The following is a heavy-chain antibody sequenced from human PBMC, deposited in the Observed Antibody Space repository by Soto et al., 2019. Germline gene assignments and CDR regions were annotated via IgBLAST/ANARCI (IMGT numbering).Heavy chain of an antibody. CDR1: GFTFSSYA. V-gene: IGHV3-30-3*01. CDR3: ARDPSRPIVATTRRYYFDY. J-gene: IGHJ4*02. CDR2: ISYDGSNK. D-gene: IGHD5-12*01. Sequence: PGGSLRLSCAASGFTFSSYAMHWVRQAPGKGLEWVAVISYDGSNKYYADSVKGRFTISRDNSKNTLYLQMNSLRAEDTAVYYCARDPSRPIVATTRRYYFDYWGQGTLVTVSS.